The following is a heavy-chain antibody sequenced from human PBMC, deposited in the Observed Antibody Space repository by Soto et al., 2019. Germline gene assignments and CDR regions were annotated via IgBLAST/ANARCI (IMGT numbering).Heavy chain of an antibody. D-gene: IGHD3-22*01. Sequence: GGSLRLSCAASGFTFSSYDMHWVRQATGKGLEWVSAIGTAGDTYYPGSVKGRFTISRENAKNSLYLQMNSLRAGDTAVYYCARGGGGYYDSSGYPYWYFDLWGRGTLVTVSS. J-gene: IGHJ2*01. CDR2: IGTAGDT. V-gene: IGHV3-13*01. CDR1: GFTFSSYD. CDR3: ARGGGGYYDSSGYPYWYFDL.